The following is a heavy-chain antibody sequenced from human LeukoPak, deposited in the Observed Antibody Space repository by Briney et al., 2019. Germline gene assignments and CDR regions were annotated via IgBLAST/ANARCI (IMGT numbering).Heavy chain of an antibody. CDR3: ARLTVSPGYYYDSSGYTDDY. CDR2: INPSGGST. V-gene: IGHV1-46*01. CDR1: GYTFTSYY. Sequence: WASVKVSCKASGYTFTSYYMHWVRQAPGQGLEWMGIINPSGGSTSYAQKFQGRVTMTRDMSTSTVYMELSSLRSEDTAVYYCARLTVSPGYYYDSSGYTDDYWGQGTLVTVSS. J-gene: IGHJ4*02. D-gene: IGHD3-22*01.